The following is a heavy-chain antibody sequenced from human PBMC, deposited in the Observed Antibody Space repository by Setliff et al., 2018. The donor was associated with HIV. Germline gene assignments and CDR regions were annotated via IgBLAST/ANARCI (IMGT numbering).Heavy chain of an antibody. CDR2: MYKGGKT. V-gene: IGHV3-53*01. D-gene: IGHD5-18*01. J-gene: IGHJ4*02. CDR3: AKGGYGGAYYVAGY. CDR1: GFSVTDTY. Sequence: LRLSCEASGFSVTDTYMGWVRQAPGKGLEWFTVMYKGGKTYYADFVKGRFTIARDDTKNTVSLQMTNLEPGDTAMYYCAKGGYGGAYYVAGYWGQGTKVTVSS.